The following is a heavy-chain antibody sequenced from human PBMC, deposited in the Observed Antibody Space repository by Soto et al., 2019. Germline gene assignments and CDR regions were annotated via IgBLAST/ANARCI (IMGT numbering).Heavy chain of an antibody. D-gene: IGHD5-12*01. V-gene: IGHV1-69*02. J-gene: IGHJ5*02. CDR1: GGTFSSYT. CDR2: IIPILGIA. Sequence: QVQLVQSGAEVKKPGSSVKVSCKASGGTFSSYTISWVRQAPGQGLEWMGRIIPILGIANYAQKFQGRVTITEDKPTRTPYMELSSLRYEDTAVYYCARGSLEVATITDHWGQGTLVNVSS. CDR3: ARGSLEVATITDH.